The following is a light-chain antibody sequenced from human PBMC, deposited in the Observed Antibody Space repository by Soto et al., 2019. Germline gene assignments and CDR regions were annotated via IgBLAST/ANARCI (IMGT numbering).Light chain of an antibody. CDR2: AAS. J-gene: IGKJ5*01. CDR3: QQFKKYPIT. Sequence: IPLTQSPSSLSASVGDRVTFTCRASEDISSYLVWYQQKPGAAPKLLIYAASALHSGVPSRFSGSGSGTDFTLTISSLHPEDFAVYFCQQFKKYPITFGQGTRLEIK. V-gene: IGKV1-9*01. CDR1: EDISSY.